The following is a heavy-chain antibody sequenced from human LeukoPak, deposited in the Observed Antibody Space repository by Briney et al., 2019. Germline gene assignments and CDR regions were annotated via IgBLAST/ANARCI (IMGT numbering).Heavy chain of an antibody. CDR3: ATALPRYNWNDDPTYYYYGMDV. CDR2: FDPEDGET. V-gene: IGHV1-24*01. D-gene: IGHD1-1*01. J-gene: IGHJ6*02. Sequence: ASVKVSCKVSGYTLTELSMHWVRQAPGKGLEWMGGFDPEDGETIYAQKFQGRVTMTEDTSTDTAYMEPSSLRSEDTAVYYCATALPRYNWNDDPTYYYYGMDVWGQGTTVTVSS. CDR1: GYTLTELS.